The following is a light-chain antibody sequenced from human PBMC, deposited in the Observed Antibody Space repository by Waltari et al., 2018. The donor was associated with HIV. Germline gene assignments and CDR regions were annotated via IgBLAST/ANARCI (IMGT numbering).Light chain of an antibody. Sequence: QSALTQPASVSGSPGQSITISCTGTSSDVGLYNYVYWYQQHPGKAPKLMIYEVTNRPSGVSDRFSGSKSGNTASLTISGLQAEDEADYYCTSYTTIFTYVFGTGTWVSVL. J-gene: IGLJ1*01. CDR1: SSDVGLYNY. CDR3: TSYTTIFTYV. V-gene: IGLV2-14*01. CDR2: EVT.